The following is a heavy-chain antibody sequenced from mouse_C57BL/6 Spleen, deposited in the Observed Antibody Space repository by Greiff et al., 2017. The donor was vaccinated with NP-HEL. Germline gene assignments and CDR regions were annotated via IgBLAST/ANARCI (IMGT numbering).Heavy chain of an antibody. Sequence: QVQLQQPGAELVKPGASVTLSCKASGYTFTSYWMHWVKQRPGQGLEWIGMIHPYSGSTNYNEKFKSKATLTVDKSSSTAYMQLSSLTSEDSAVYYCARDRTTVVASDYWGQGTTLTVSS. CDR3: ARDRTTVVASDY. D-gene: IGHD1-1*01. CDR1: GYTFTSYW. J-gene: IGHJ2*01. CDR2: IHPYSGST. V-gene: IGHV1-64*01.